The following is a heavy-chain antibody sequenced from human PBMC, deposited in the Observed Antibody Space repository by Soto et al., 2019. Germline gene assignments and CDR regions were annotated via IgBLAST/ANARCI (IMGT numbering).Heavy chain of an antibody. CDR3: ARDEIGEMGTRGFSDQ. CDR1: GGTFSSYA. V-gene: IGHV1-69*01. Sequence: QVQLVQSGAEVKTPGSSVKVSCKASGGTFSSYAFSWVRQAPGQGLEWMGGIIPIFDTPNYAQRFQGRLSITADESTSTAYMELSSLRAEDTAVYYCARDEIGEMGTRGFSDQWGQGTLVTVSS. CDR2: IIPIFDTP. D-gene: IGHD3-10*01. J-gene: IGHJ4*02.